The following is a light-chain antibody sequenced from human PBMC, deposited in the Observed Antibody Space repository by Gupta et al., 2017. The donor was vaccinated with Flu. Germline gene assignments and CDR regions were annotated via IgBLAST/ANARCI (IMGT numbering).Light chain of an antibody. CDR3: QQYNNWPPQYT. CDR2: GAS. Sequence: EIVMTQSPATLSASPGERATLSCRASQSISSNLAWYQQKPGQAPRLLIYGASTKATGTPARFSGSGSGTEFTLTISSLQSEDFAFYYCQQYNNWPPQYTFGQGTKLQIE. J-gene: IGKJ2*01. CDR1: QSISSN. V-gene: IGKV3-15*01.